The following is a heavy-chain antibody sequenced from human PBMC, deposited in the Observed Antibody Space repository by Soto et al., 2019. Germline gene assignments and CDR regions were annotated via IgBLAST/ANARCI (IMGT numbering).Heavy chain of an antibody. D-gene: IGHD1-26*01. J-gene: IGHJ6*02. V-gene: IGHV1-2*02. Sequence: GASVKVSCKASGYTFTGYYVHWVRQAPGRGLEWMGWINPNSGDTYLAQRFQGRVTMNRDTSIGTAYMELRGLTSDDTAEYYCAKGGAIVAAGTRVYLYNAMDVWGQGNTVTV. CDR1: GYTFTGYY. CDR2: INPNSGDT. CDR3: AKGGAIVAAGTRVYLYNAMDV.